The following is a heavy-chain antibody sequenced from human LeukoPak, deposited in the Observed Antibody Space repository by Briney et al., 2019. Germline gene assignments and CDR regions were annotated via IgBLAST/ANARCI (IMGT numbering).Heavy chain of an antibody. CDR1: GYTFTGYY. J-gene: IGHJ1*01. D-gene: IGHD6-19*01. CDR3: ARLATVPG. CDR2: IHPNSGDT. V-gene: IGHV1-2*02. Sequence: ASVKVSCKASGYTFTGYYLHRVRHAPGQGLEWMGWIHPNSGDTSYAQKFQGRVTMTRDTSISTAYMDLSGLTSDDTALYYCARLATVPGWGQGTLVTVSS.